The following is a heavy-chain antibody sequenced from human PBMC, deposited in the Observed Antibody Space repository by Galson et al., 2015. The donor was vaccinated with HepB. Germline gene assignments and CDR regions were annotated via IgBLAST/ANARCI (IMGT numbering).Heavy chain of an antibody. V-gene: IGHV3-23*01. CDR3: ANTRRHDSSGYRKARPSGSFDY. CDR1: GFTFSSYA. J-gene: IGHJ4*02. CDR2: ISGSGGST. D-gene: IGHD3-22*01. Sequence: LRLSCAASGFTFSSYAMSWVRQAPGKGLEWVSAISGSGGSTYYADSVKGRFTISRDNSKNTLYLQMNSLRAEDTAVYYCANTRRHDSSGYRKARPSGSFDYWGQGTLVTVSS.